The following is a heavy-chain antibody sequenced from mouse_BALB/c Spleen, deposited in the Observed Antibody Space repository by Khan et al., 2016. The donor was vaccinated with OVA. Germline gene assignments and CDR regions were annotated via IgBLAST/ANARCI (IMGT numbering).Heavy chain of an antibody. V-gene: IGHV3-2*02. CDR1: GYSITSEYT. D-gene: IGHD2-4*01. Sequence: EVQLQESGPGLVKPSQSLSLTCTVTGYSITSEYTWNWIRQFPGNKLEWMGFISYSGNTRYNPSLKSRISITRDTSKNQFFLQLNSVTSEDTATDYSARKDYYDYDPFPYWGKGTLVTVSA. CDR3: ARKDYYDYDPFPY. J-gene: IGHJ3*01. CDR2: ISYSGNT.